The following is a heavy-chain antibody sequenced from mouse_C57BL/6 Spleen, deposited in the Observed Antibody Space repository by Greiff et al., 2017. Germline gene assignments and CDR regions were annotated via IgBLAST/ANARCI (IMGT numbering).Heavy chain of an antibody. CDR3: TRDGELGRRYFDY. J-gene: IGHJ2*01. CDR2: IYPGNSDT. D-gene: IGHD4-1*01. CDR1: GYTFTSYW. V-gene: IGHV1-5*01. Sequence: EVQLKQSGTVLARPGASVKMSCKTSGYTFTSYWMHWVNQRPGQGLEWIGAIYPGNSDTSYNQKFKGKAKLTAVTSASTAYMELSSLTNEGSAVYYCTRDGELGRRYFDYWGQGTTLTVSS.